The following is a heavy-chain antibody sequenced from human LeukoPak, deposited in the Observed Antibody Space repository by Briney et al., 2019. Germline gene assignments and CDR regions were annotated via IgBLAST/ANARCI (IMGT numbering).Heavy chain of an antibody. CDR3: ARSPGEVVNPEYAFDI. Sequence: GRSLRLSCPASGFTLSSYAMHWVRQAPGKGLEYVSAISSNGGSKYYANSVKGRFTISRDNSKNTLYLQMGSLRAEDMAVYYCARSPGEVVNPEYAFDIWGQGTMVTVSS. CDR1: GFTLSSYA. D-gene: IGHD3-10*01. J-gene: IGHJ3*02. V-gene: IGHV3-64*01. CDR2: ISSNGGSK.